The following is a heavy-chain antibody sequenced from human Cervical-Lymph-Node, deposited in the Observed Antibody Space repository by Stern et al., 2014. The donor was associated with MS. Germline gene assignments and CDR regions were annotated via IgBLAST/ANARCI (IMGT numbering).Heavy chain of an antibody. CDR2: INPNIGAT. Sequence: QVQLVQSGAEVKNPGASVKVSCKASGYTFTDYYIHWVRQAPGQGLEWVGWINPNIGATNYAQKFQGRVTMTRDTSISAAYLEVSRLRSDDTAVYYCVRGGEGGGRGPHWFDPWGQGTLATVSS. CDR1: GYTFTDYY. J-gene: IGHJ5*02. CDR3: VRGGEGGGRGPHWFDP. V-gene: IGHV1-2*02. D-gene: IGHD2-15*01.